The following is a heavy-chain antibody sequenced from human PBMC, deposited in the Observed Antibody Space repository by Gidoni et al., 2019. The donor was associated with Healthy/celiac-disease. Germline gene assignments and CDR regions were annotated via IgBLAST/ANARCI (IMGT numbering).Heavy chain of an antibody. Sequence: QVQLVESGGGVVQPGRSLRLSCAASGFTFSSYGMHWVRQAPGKGLGWGGVRWYDGSNKYYENSVKGRFTISRDNSKNKLYMQMNSRRAEDTAVYYCARTGTITLYYDYYGMDVWGQGTTVTVSS. CDR3: ARTGTITLYYDYYGMDV. CDR1: GFTFSSYG. CDR2: RWYDGSNK. V-gene: IGHV3-33*01. J-gene: IGHJ6*02. D-gene: IGHD1-7*01.